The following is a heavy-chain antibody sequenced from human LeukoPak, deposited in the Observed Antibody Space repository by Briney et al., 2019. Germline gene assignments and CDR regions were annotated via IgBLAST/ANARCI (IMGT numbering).Heavy chain of an antibody. CDR2: ISYDGSNK. CDR3: ARGSQQQQTRYYYYYMDV. CDR1: GFTFISYA. Sequence: SGGSLRLSCAASGFTFISYAMHWVRQAPGKGLEWVAVISYDGSNKYYADSVKGRFTISRDNSKNTLYLQMNSLRAEDTAVYYCARGSQQQQTRYYYYYMDVWGKGTTVTVSS. J-gene: IGHJ6*03. V-gene: IGHV3-30*04. D-gene: IGHD6-13*01.